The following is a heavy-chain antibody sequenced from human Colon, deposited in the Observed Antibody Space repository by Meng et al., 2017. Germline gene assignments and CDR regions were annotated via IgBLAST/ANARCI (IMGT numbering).Heavy chain of an antibody. CDR1: GGSISRTNW. CDR3: AREDGSIGFTPAGQ. D-gene: IGHD1-26*01. V-gene: IGHV4-4*02. J-gene: IGHJ1*01. CDR2: ISQSGSS. Sequence: VHPQESGPGLVKPSGTLSLTCAVSGGSISRTNWWSWIRQPPGKGLEWIGEISQSGSSNYNPSLKSRVTMSLDKSKNHFFLNLSSVSAADTAVYYCAREDGSIGFTPAGQWGQGTLVTVSS.